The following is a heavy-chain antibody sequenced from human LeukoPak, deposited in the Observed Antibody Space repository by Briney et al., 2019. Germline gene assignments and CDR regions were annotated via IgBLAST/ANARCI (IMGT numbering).Heavy chain of an antibody. D-gene: IGHD3-22*01. J-gene: IGHJ3*01. Sequence: ASVKVSCKASGYTFTDYYMHWVRQAPGQGLEWMGWINPNSGGTNYAQKFQGRVTMTLDTSISTAYMELSRLRSDDTAVYYCARYYYDTSSVFDVWGQGTRVTVSS. CDR2: INPNSGGT. CDR1: GYTFTDYY. V-gene: IGHV1-2*02. CDR3: ARYYYDTSSVFDV.